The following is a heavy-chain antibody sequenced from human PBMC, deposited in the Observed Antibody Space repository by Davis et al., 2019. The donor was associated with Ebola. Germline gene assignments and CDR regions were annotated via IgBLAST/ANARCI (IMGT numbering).Heavy chain of an antibody. D-gene: IGHD3-16*01. CDR2: TYYTSKWFN. Sequence: HSQTLSLTCAISGDSVSSGGWNWIRQSPSRGLEWLGRTYYTSKWFNDYAPSVKSRITINPDTSGNQFSLQQNPVPPEDTAVYYCVRGWGRSGLDVWGQGTTVTVSS. V-gene: IGHV6-1*01. J-gene: IGHJ6*02. CDR3: VRGWGRSGLDV. CDR1: GDSVSSGG.